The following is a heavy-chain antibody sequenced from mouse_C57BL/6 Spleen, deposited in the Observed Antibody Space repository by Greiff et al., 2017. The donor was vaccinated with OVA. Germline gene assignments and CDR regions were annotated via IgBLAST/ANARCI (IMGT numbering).Heavy chain of an antibody. Sequence: QVQLQQPGAELVMPGASVKLSCKASGYTFTSYWMHWVKQRPGQGLEWIGEIDPSASYTNSNQKFKGKSTLTVDKSSSTAYMQLSSLTSEDSAVYDSARREGYGLLYFDYWGQGTTLTVSS. CDR1: GYTFTSYW. V-gene: IGHV1-69*01. J-gene: IGHJ2*01. CDR2: IDPSASYT. CDR3: ARREGYGLLYFDY. D-gene: IGHD2-10*02.